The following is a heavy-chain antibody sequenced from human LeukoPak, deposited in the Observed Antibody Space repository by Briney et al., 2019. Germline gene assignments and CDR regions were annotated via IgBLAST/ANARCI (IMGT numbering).Heavy chain of an antibody. CDR2: ISWSSGSI. V-gene: IGHV3-9*01. Sequence: GGSLRLSCAASGFTFDDYAMHWVRQAPGKGLEWVSGISWSSGSIGYADSVKGRFTISRDNAKNSLYLQMNSLRAEDTALYYCAKDLYGSLDYWGQGTLVTVSS. CDR1: GFTFDDYA. J-gene: IGHJ4*02. D-gene: IGHD3-16*01. CDR3: AKDLYGSLDY.